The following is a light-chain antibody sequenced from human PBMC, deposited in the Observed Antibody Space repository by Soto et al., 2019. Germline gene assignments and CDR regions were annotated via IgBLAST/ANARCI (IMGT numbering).Light chain of an antibody. CDR1: SSNIGSNY. Sequence: QSVLTQPPSASGTPGQRVTISCSGSSSNIGSNYVYWYQQHPGTAPKLLIYSNNQRPSRVPDRFSGSKSGTSASLASSGLRSEDEADYYCAAWDDSLSGLVFGGGTKVTVL. CDR3: AAWDDSLSGLV. J-gene: IGLJ2*01. V-gene: IGLV1-47*02. CDR2: SNN.